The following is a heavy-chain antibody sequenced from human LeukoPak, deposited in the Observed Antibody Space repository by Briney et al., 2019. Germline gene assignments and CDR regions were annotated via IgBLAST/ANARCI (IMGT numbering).Heavy chain of an antibody. D-gene: IGHD4/OR15-4a*01. CDR3: AKYEERCFQS. Sequence: GGSLRFSCAASGFTFTSYAMSWVRQAPGKGLEWVSSIISSGGSTYYADSVRGRFTISRDNSRNTLYLQMTSLRAEDTAVYYCAKYEERCFQSWGQGTLVTVSS. V-gene: IGHV3-23*01. CDR2: IISSGGST. J-gene: IGHJ5*02. CDR1: GFTFTSYA.